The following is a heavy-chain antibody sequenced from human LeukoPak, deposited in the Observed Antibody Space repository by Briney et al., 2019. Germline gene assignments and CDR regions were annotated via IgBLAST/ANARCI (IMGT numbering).Heavy chain of an antibody. Sequence: ASVKVSCKASGYTFTSYGISWVRQAPGQGLEWMGWISAYNGNTNYAQKFQGRVTMTRDTSISTAYMELSRLRSDDTAVYYCARRDIAARPRIFDYWGQGTLVTVSS. CDR1: GYTFTSYG. J-gene: IGHJ4*02. V-gene: IGHV1-18*01. CDR3: ARRDIAARPRIFDY. CDR2: ISAYNGNT. D-gene: IGHD6-6*01.